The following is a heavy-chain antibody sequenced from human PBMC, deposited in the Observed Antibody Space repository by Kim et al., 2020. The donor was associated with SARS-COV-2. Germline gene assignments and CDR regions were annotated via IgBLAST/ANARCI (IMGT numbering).Heavy chain of an antibody. J-gene: IGHJ4*01. D-gene: IGHD6-13*01. CDR3: ARTRGKAAAGRNYYFDY. Sequence: GGSLRLSCAVSGFTFSTYAMSWVRQAPGKGLEWVSLISGSGGSTYYADSVKGRFIISRDNSKNTLYLQMNSLRAEDMAVYYCARTRGKAAAGRNYYFDYW. CDR1: GFTFSTYA. V-gene: IGHV3-23*01. CDR2: ISGSGGST.